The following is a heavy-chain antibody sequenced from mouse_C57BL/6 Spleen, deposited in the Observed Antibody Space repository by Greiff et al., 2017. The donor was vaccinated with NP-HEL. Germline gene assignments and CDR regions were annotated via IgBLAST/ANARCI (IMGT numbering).Heavy chain of an antibody. J-gene: IGHJ3*01. Sequence: VKLMESGAELARPGASVKLSCKASGYTFTSYGISWVKQRTGQGLEWIGEIYPRSGNTYYNEKFKGKATLTADKSSSTAYMELRSLTSEDSAVYFCARRSVYYDYDGGFAYWGQGTLVTVSA. CDR3: ARRSVYYDYDGGFAY. CDR2: IYPRSGNT. V-gene: IGHV1-81*01. D-gene: IGHD2-4*01. CDR1: GYTFTSYG.